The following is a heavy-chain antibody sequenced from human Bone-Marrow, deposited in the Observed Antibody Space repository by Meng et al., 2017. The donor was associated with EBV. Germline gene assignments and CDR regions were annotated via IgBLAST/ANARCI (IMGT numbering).Heavy chain of an antibody. J-gene: IGHJ4*02. Sequence: QVKLLQSWSELKKPGASVKVSCKASGYTFTSHAIHWVRQAPGQGLEWMGWINTNTGNPTYAQGFTGRFVFSLDTSVSTAYLQISSLKADDTAVYYCARDSAYGYNDYYFDYWGQGTLVTVSS. CDR2: INTNTGNP. D-gene: IGHD5-24*01. CDR1: GYTFTSHA. CDR3: ARDSAYGYNDYYFDY. V-gene: IGHV7-4-1*02.